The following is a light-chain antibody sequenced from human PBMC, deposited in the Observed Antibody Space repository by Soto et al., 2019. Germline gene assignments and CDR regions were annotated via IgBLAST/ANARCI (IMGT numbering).Light chain of an antibody. V-gene: IGLV1-44*01. Sequence: QLVLTQPPSVSGTPGQTVTISCSGSSSNIGGDTVSWYQQLPGTAPKLLIFTNNQRPSGVPDRFSGSKSGTSASLAITGLQSEDEADYYCAAWDDSLNVWVFGGGTKVTVL. CDR3: AAWDDSLNVWV. CDR1: SSNIGGDT. J-gene: IGLJ3*02. CDR2: TNN.